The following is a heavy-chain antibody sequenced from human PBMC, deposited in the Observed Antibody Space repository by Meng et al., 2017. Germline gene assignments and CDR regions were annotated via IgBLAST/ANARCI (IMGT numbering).Heavy chain of an antibody. D-gene: IGHD3-22*01. CDR3: ARDGGSYDSSGYYY. V-gene: IGHV4-30-2*01. CDR1: GGSISSGGYS. J-gene: IGHJ4*02. CDR2: IYHSGST. Sequence: QVQLQESGPGLVKPSQTLSLTCAVSGGSISSGGYSWSWIRQPPGKGLEWIGYIYHSGSTYYNPSLKSRVTISVDRSKNQFSLKLSSVTAADTAVDYCARDGGSYDSSGYYYWGQGTLVTVSS.